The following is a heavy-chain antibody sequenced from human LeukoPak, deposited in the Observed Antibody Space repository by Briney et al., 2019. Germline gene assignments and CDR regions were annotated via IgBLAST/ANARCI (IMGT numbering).Heavy chain of an antibody. CDR3: ARVVVRGVINYYYYYMDV. Sequence: PSETLSLTCAVSGYSISSGYYWSWIRQPAGKGLEWIGRIYTSGSTNYNPSLKSRVTISVDKSKNQFSLKLSSVTAADTAVYYCARVVVRGVINYYYYYMDVWGKGTTVTVSS. CDR1: GYSISSGYY. V-gene: IGHV4-61*02. CDR2: IYTSGST. D-gene: IGHD3-10*01. J-gene: IGHJ6*03.